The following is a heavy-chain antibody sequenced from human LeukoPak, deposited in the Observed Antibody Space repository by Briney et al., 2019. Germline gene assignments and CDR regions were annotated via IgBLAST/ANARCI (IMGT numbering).Heavy chain of an antibody. CDR3: ARLGGASHAFDI. Sequence: PSETLSLTCTVSGGSISSSSYYWGWIRQPPGKGLEWIGSIYYSGSTYYNPSLKSRVTISVDTSKNQFSLKLSSVTAADTAVYYCARLGGASHAFDIWGQGTMVTVSS. CDR2: IYYSGST. CDR1: GGSISSSSYY. V-gene: IGHV4-39*01. J-gene: IGHJ3*02.